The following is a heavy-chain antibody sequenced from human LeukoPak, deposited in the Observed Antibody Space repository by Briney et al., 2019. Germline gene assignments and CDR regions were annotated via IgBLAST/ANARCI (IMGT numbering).Heavy chain of an antibody. V-gene: IGHV4-34*01. CDR3: AKGYRKGRWLPLDY. Sequence: SSETLSLTCAVYGGSFSGYYWSWIRQPPGKGLEWIGEINHSGSTNYNPSLKSRVTISVDTSKNQFSLKLSSVTAADTAVYYCAKGYRKGRWLPLDYWGQGTLVTVSS. J-gene: IGHJ4*02. CDR1: GGSFSGYY. D-gene: IGHD5-24*01. CDR2: INHSGST.